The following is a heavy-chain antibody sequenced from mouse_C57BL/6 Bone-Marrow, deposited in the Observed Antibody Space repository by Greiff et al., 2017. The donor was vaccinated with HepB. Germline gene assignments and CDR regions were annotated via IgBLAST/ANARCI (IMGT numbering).Heavy chain of an antibody. CDR1: GYTFTSYW. CDR2: IDPSDSYT. CDR3: ARRDDGYYDWYFDV. J-gene: IGHJ1*03. V-gene: IGHV1-69*01. Sequence: QVQLQQPGAELVKPGASVKLSCKASGYTFTSYWMHWVKQRPGQGLEWIGEIDPSDSYTNYNQKFKGKSTLTVDKSSSTAYMQLSSLTSEDSAVYYCARRDDGYYDWYFDVWGTGTTVTVSS. D-gene: IGHD2-3*01.